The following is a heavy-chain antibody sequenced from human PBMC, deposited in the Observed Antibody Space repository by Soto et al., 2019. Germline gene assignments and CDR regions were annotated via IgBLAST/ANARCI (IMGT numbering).Heavy chain of an antibody. Sequence: QVQLQQWGGGLFKPAETLSINCTVSGGSFIGDLYNWLRQAPGRGPEWIAAINSGGITKYNPSLTSRLNLSVDTSKKHFSLTLKSLTAADTAVYSCAPNPLLLVPWGQGSLVIVSS. CDR2: INSGGIT. D-gene: IGHD2-8*02. J-gene: IGHJ5*02. CDR1: GGSFIGDL. CDR3: APNPLLLVP. V-gene: IGHV4-34*01.